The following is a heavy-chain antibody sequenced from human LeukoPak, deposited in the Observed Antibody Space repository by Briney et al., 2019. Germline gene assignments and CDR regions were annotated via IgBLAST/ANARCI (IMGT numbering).Heavy chain of an antibody. CDR1: GFTFSDYY. J-gene: IGHJ4*02. V-gene: IGHV3-11*05. Sequence: GGSLRLSCAASGFTFSDYYMNWIRQAPGKGLEWISYISSSGYSTKFADSVKGRFTISRDNARNSLYLQMNSLRAEDTAVYYCARVMAAAGYGSDYWGQGTLVTVPS. CDR3: ARVMAAAGYGSDY. CDR2: ISSSGYST. D-gene: IGHD6-13*01.